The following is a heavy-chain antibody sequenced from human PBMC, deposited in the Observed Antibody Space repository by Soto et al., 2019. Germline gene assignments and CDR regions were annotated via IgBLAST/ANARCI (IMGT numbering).Heavy chain of an antibody. CDR3: AGGPYYDFWGDTPLYYYYGMDV. Sequence: SETLSLTCTVSGGSISSGGYYWSWIRQHPGKGLEWIGYIYYSGSTYYNPSLKSRVTISVDTSKNQFSLKLSSVTAADTAVYYCAGGPYYDFWGDTPLYYYYGMDVWGQGTTVTVSS. CDR2: IYYSGST. D-gene: IGHD3-3*01. V-gene: IGHV4-31*03. J-gene: IGHJ6*02. CDR1: GGSISSGGYY.